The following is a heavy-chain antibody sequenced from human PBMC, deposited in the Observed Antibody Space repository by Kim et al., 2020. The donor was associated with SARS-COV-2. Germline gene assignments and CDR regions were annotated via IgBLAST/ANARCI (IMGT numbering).Heavy chain of an antibody. D-gene: IGHD2-2*01. V-gene: IGHV4-39*06. CDR3: ARARASVPAAMSLFDY. Sequence: LKRRVTTSVDTSKNQFPLKLSSVTAADTAVYYCARARASVPAAMSLFDYWGQGTLVTVSS. J-gene: IGHJ4*02.